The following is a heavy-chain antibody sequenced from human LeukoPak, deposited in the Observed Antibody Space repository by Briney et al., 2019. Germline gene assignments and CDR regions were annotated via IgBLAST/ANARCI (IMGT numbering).Heavy chain of an antibody. Sequence: GGSLRLSCSVAGFTFSSHAMHWVRQAPGKGLEWVAVISYDGSNKYYADSVKGRFTVSRDNSKNTLYLQMNSLRAEDTAVYYCAKEGRDGFNYDYWGQGTLVTVSS. CDR1: GFTFSSHA. D-gene: IGHD5-24*01. CDR3: AKEGRDGFNYDY. CDR2: ISYDGSNK. V-gene: IGHV3-30*18. J-gene: IGHJ4*02.